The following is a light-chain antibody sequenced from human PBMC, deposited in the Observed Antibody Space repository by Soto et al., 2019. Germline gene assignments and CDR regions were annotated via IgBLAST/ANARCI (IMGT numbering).Light chain of an antibody. CDR2: DAS. V-gene: IGKV1-5*01. CDR3: QQYNNFWS. Sequence: DIQMTQSPYALSASVGDRVTFPCRSSQCIISWLAWYQQKPGKAPRLLIYDASYLERGVPSRFSGSGSGTEFTLTISDLQPDELGTYCCQQYNNFWSFGPGPKVEI. J-gene: IGKJ1*01. CDR1: QCIISW.